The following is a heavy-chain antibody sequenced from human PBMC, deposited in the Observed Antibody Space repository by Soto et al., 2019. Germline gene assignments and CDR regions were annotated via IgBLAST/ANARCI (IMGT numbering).Heavy chain of an antibody. V-gene: IGHV1-18*04. CDR3: ARTGVLYGGNSGLHAFDI. D-gene: IGHD4-17*01. CDR2: ISAYNGNT. J-gene: IGHJ3*02. Sequence: GASVKVSCKASGYTFTSYGISWVRQAPGQGLEWMGWISAYNGNTNYAQKLQGRVTMTTDTSTSTAYMELRSLRSDDTAVYYCARTGVLYGGNSGLHAFDIWGRGTMVTVSS. CDR1: GYTFTSYG.